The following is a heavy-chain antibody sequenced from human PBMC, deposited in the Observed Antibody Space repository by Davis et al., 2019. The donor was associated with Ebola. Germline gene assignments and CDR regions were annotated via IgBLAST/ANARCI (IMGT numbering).Heavy chain of an antibody. Sequence: PGGSLRLSCAASGFTFDDYAMYWVRQAQGKGLEWVSGITGRSGGIFYADSVKGRFIISRDSAENTVYLQMNSLRDEDTAIYYCARDTKVDYWGQGTLVTVSS. V-gene: IGHV3-9*01. CDR2: ITGRSGGI. J-gene: IGHJ4*02. CDR3: ARDTKVDY. CDR1: GFTFDDYA.